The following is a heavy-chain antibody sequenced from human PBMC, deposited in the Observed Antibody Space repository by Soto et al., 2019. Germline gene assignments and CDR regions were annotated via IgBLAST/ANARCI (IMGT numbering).Heavy chain of an antibody. CDR3: ARVGSEAWFDP. CDR1: GGTFSTYA. V-gene: IGHV1-69*13. Sequence: GASVKVSCKSSGGTFSTYAISWVRQAPGQGLEWMGGIIPTFGTANYAQKFQGRVTITADESTSTAYMELSSLRSEDTAVYYCARVGSEAWFDPWGQGTLVTVSS. J-gene: IGHJ5*02. CDR2: IIPTFGTA.